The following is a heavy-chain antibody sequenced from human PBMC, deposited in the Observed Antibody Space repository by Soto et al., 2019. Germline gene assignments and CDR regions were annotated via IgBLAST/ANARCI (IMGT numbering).Heavy chain of an antibody. CDR1: GYTFTSYY. CDR3: ARASSIAARLRSYYYGMDV. Sequence: QVQLVQSGAEVKKPGASVKVSCKASGYTFTSYYMHWVRQAPGQGLEWMGIINPSGGSTSYAQKFQGRVTMTRDTSTSTVYMELSSLRSEDTAVYYCARASSIAARLRSYYYGMDVWGQGTTVTVSS. V-gene: IGHV1-46*01. J-gene: IGHJ6*02. D-gene: IGHD6-6*01. CDR2: INPSGGST.